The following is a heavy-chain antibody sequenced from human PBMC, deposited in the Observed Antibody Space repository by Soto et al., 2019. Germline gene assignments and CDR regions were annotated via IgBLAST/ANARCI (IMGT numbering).Heavy chain of an antibody. D-gene: IGHD6-19*01. Sequence: GASVKVSCKASGYTFTSYGISWVRQAPGQGLEWMGWISTYNGNTNYAQKLQGRVTMTTDTSTNTAYMELRSLRSDDTAVYYCARDDIGVAVAVNFDSWGQGTLVTVSS. V-gene: IGHV1-18*01. CDR2: ISTYNGNT. CDR1: GYTFTSYG. J-gene: IGHJ4*02. CDR3: ARDDIGVAVAVNFDS.